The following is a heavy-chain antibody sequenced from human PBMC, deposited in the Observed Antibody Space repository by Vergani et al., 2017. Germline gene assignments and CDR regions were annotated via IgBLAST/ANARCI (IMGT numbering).Heavy chain of an antibody. J-gene: IGHJ6*03. CDR2: VYYSWTT. V-gene: IGHV4-30-2*01. D-gene: IGHD3/OR15-3a*01. CDR1: GDAISRDTYS. CDR3: ARGQTGYSRDWSTYFFYMDV. Sequence: QLQLQESDSRLVNPSQTLSLTCTLSGDAISRDTYSWNWVRQPPGKPLEWIGSVYYSWTTYYNPSRGGRVTMSIDKSKNHFSLTLTSVTAADSAFYFCARGQTGYSRDWSTYFFYMDVWGKGTTVTVSS.